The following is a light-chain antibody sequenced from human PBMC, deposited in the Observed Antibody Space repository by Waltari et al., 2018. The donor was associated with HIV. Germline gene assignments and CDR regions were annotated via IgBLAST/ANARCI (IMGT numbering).Light chain of an antibody. J-gene: IGLJ1*01. Sequence: QSALAQPASVSGSPGQSITISCTGTSSDVAGYTHFSWYQQYAGKAPKLMIYDVSNRPSGVSNRFSGSKSGNTASLTISGLQTEDEADYYCGSYTSSSTLVFGTGTKVTVL. CDR3: GSYTSSSTLV. CDR1: SSDVAGYTH. CDR2: DVS. V-gene: IGLV2-14*01.